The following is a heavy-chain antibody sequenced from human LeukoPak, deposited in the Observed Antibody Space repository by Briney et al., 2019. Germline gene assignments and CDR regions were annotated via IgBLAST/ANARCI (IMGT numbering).Heavy chain of an antibody. V-gene: IGHV1-69*05. J-gene: IGHJ4*02. CDR2: IIPIFGTA. CDR1: GYTFTSSG. CDR3: ARNYPLRRYFDY. D-gene: IGHD3-10*01. Sequence: SVKASCKASGYTFTSSGMSWVRQAPGQGLEWMGGIIPIFGTANYAQKFQGRVTITTDESTSTAYMELSSLRSEDTAVYYCARNYPLRRYFDYWGQGTLVTVSS.